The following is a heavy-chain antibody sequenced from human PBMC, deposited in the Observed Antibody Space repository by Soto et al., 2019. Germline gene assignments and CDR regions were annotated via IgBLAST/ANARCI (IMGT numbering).Heavy chain of an antibody. CDR3: ARHGGYSYGFYYFDY. CDR2: IYYSGST. V-gene: IGHV4-39*01. CDR1: GGSISSSSYY. Sequence: SETLSLTCTVSGGSISSSSYYWGWIRQPPGKGLEWIGSIYYSGSTYYNPSLKSRVTISVDTSKNQFSLKLSSVTAADTAVYYCARHGGYSYGFYYFDYWGQGTLVTVSS. D-gene: IGHD5-18*01. J-gene: IGHJ4*02.